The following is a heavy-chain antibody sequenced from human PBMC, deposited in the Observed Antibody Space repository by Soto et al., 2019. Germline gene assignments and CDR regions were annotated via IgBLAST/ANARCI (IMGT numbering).Heavy chain of an antibody. Sequence: GGSLRLSCAASGFTFSSYAMSWVRQAPGKGLEWVSAISGSGGSTYYTDSVKGRFTISRDNSKDTLYLQMNSLRAEDTAVYYCAKVDSGSPAFDIWGQGTMVTVSS. CDR2: ISGSGGST. J-gene: IGHJ3*02. CDR3: AKVDSGSPAFDI. CDR1: GFTFSSYA. D-gene: IGHD5-12*01. V-gene: IGHV3-23*01.